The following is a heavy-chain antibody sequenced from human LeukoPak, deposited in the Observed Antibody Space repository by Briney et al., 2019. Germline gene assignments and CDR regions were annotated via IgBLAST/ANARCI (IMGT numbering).Heavy chain of an antibody. J-gene: IGHJ5*02. CDR2: IYHSGST. D-gene: IGHD4-11*01. CDR1: GYSISSGYY. Sequence: SETLSLTCAVSGYSISSGYYWGWIRQPPGKGLEWIGSIYHSGSTYYNPSLKSRVTISVDTSKNQFSLKLSSVTAADTAVYYCARAHDYRSAWFDPWGQGTLVTVSS. CDR3: ARAHDYRSAWFDP. V-gene: IGHV4-38-2*01.